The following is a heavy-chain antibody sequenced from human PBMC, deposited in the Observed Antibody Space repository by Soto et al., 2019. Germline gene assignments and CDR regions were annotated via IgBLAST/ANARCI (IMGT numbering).Heavy chain of an antibody. J-gene: IGHJ4*02. CDR3: AKARYGDYVGGHFDY. CDR1: GITFSNYG. V-gene: IGHV3-30*18. D-gene: IGHD4-17*01. Sequence: QVQLVESGGGVVQPGRSLRLSCAASGITFSNYGMHWVRQAPGKGLEWVAVISDDGSNRNYADSVMGRFTISRENAKEPLYLPMNSLRVEDTAVYYCAKARYGDYVGGHFDYWGQGTLVTASS. CDR2: ISDDGSNR.